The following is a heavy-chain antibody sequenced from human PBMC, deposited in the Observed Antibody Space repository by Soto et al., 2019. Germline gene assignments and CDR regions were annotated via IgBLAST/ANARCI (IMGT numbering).Heavy chain of an antibody. CDR3: AREGANYDFWSGYYHGMDV. Sequence: SETLSLTCAVSGYSISCGYYWGWIRQPPGKGLEWIGSIYHSGSTYYNPSLKSRVTISVDTSKNQFSLKLSSVTAADTAVYYCAREGANYDFWSGYYHGMDVWGQGTTVTV. V-gene: IGHV4-38-2*02. J-gene: IGHJ6*02. D-gene: IGHD3-3*01. CDR1: GYSISCGYY. CDR2: IYHSGST.